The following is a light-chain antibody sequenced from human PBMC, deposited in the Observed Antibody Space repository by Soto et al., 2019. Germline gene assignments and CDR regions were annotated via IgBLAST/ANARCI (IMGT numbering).Light chain of an antibody. J-gene: IGLJ2*01. CDR2: QDS. CDR3: QAWDSSTRVV. V-gene: IGLV3-1*01. Sequence: YELTQPPSVSVSPGQTASITCSGDKLGDKYACWYQQKPGQSPVLVIYQDSKRPSGIPERFSGSNSGNTATLTISGTQAMDEADYYCQAWDSSTRVVFGGGTKLTVL. CDR1: KLGDKY.